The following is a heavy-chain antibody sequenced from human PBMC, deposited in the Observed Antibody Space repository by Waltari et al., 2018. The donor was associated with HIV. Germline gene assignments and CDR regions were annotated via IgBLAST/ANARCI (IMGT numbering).Heavy chain of an antibody. CDR1: GGPVSRRTHY. CDR3: ARDTLRCYYYYGMDV. V-gene: IGHV4-61*02. J-gene: IGHJ6*02. CDR2: IYTSGST. D-gene: IGHD4-17*01. Sequence: QVQLQESGPGRVKPSESLSVTGTVLGGPVSRRTHYCTWFRPPAGKGLEWIGRIYTSGSTNYSPSHKIRVTISLDTSKNQFSLKLSSVIAADTAVYYCARDTLRCYYYYGMDVWGQGTAVTVSS.